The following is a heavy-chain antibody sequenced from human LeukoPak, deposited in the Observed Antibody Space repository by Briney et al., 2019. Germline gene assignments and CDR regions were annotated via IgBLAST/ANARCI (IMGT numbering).Heavy chain of an antibody. V-gene: IGHV4-4*07. Sequence: SETLSLTCTVSGGSLSSYYWSWIRQPAGKGLEWIGRIYTSGSTNYNPSLKSRVTMSVDTSKNQFSLKLSSVTAADTAVYYCAREDDTAMQFDYWGQGTLVTVSS. D-gene: IGHD5-18*01. CDR2: IYTSGST. CDR3: AREDDTAMQFDY. J-gene: IGHJ4*02. CDR1: GGSLSSYY.